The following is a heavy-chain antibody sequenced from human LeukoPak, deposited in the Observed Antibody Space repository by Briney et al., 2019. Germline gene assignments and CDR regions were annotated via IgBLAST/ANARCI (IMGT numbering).Heavy chain of an antibody. CDR3: AREAYCGGDCPSAFDI. CDR2: IGTAGDT. CDR1: GFTFSSYD. J-gene: IGHJ3*02. Sequence: PGGSLRLSCSASGFTFSSYDMHWVRQATGKGLEWVPAIGTAGDTYYPGSVKGRFTISRENAKNSLYLQMNSLRAGDTAVYYCAREAYCGGDCPSAFDIWGQGTMVTVSS. V-gene: IGHV3-13*04. D-gene: IGHD2-21*02.